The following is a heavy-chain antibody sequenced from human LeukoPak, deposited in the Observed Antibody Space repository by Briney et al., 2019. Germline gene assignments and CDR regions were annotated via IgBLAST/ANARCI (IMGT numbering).Heavy chain of an antibody. Sequence: ASVKVSCKASGYTFTSYDINWVRQATGLGLEWMGWMNPNSGNTGYAQKFQGKVTMTRNTSIRTAYMELSSLRSEDTAVYYCARVPSGGDKFDPWGQGTLVTVSS. J-gene: IGHJ5*02. CDR1: GYTFTSYD. CDR3: ARVPSGGDKFDP. V-gene: IGHV1-8*01. D-gene: IGHD6-25*01. CDR2: MNPNSGNT.